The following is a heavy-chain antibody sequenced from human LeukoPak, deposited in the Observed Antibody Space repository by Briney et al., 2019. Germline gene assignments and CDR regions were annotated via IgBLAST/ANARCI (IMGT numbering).Heavy chain of an antibody. CDR3: ARRGDYYYDSSGYLGR. CDR2: ISSSSSYI. V-gene: IGHV3-21*01. J-gene: IGHJ4*02. D-gene: IGHD3-22*01. CDR1: GFTFSSYS. Sequence: GGSLRLSCAASGFTFSSYSMNWVRQAPGKGLEWVSSISSSSSYIYYADSVKGRFTISRDNAKNSLYLQMNSLRAEDTAVYYCARRGDYYYDSSGYLGRWGQGTLVTVSS.